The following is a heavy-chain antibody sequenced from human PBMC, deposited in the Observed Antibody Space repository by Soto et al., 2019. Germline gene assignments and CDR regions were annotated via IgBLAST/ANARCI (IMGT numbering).Heavy chain of an antibody. CDR3: AKGGIAAHHYYYGMDV. J-gene: IGHJ6*02. CDR2: ISDGGGST. CDR1: GFTFSSYA. Sequence: GSLRLSCAASGFTFSSYALGWVRQAPGKGLEWVSAISDGGGSTYYADSVKGRFTISRDNSKNMLYLQMNSLRAEDTAVYYCAKGGIAAHHYYYGMDVWGQGTTVTVSS. D-gene: IGHD6-13*01. V-gene: IGHV3-23*01.